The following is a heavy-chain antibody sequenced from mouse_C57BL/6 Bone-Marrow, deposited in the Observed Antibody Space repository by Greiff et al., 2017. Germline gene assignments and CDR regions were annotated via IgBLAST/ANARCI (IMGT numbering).Heavy chain of an antibody. D-gene: IGHD4-1*01. V-gene: IGHV14-4*01. CDR2: IDPENGDT. Sequence: EVKLMESGAELVRPGASVKLSCTASGFNIKDDYMHWVKQRPEQGLEWIGWIDPENGDTEYASKFQGKATITADTSSNTAYLQLSSLTSEDAAVYCCTPNWDAWFAYWGQGTLVTVSA. J-gene: IGHJ3*01. CDR1: GFNIKDDY. CDR3: TPNWDAWFAY.